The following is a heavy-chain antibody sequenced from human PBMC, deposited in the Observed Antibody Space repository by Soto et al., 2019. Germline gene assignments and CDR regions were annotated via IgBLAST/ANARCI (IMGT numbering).Heavy chain of an antibody. Sequence: GASVKVSCKASGGTFSSYAISWVRQAPGQGLEWMGGIIPIFGTANYAQKFQGRVTITADESTSTAYMELSSLRSEDTAVYYCARTSSRNGIAAAGNRFRTYNWFDPWGQGTLVTVSS. D-gene: IGHD6-13*01. V-gene: IGHV1-69*13. CDR3: ARTSSRNGIAAAGNRFRTYNWFDP. CDR2: IIPIFGTA. CDR1: GGTFSSYA. J-gene: IGHJ5*02.